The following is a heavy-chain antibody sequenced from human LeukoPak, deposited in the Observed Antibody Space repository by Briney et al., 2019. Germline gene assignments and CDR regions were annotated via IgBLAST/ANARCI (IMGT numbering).Heavy chain of an antibody. D-gene: IGHD2-8*01. CDR1: GFTFSDFW. J-gene: IGHJ6*04. V-gene: IGHV3-74*01. CDR2: ISGGTVT. CDR3: ATRYCTISACRASSYKSFDV. Sequence: PGGSLRLSCAASGFTFSDFWMHWVCQAPGKGLVWVSRISGGTVTNYADSVKGRLTISRDNAKNSLYLQLTSLRAEDTAVYYCATRYCTISACRASSYKSFDVWGKGTTVTVSS.